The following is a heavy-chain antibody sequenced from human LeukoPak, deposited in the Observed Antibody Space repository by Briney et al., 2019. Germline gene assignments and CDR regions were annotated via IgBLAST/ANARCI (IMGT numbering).Heavy chain of an antibody. CDR1: GYTFTSYG. CDR2: ISAYNGNT. J-gene: IGHJ4*02. D-gene: IGHD3-9*01. Sequence: GASVKVSSKASGYTFTSYGISWVRQAPGQGLECMGWISAYNGNTNYAQKLQGRVTMTTDTSTSTAYMELRSLRSDDTAVYYFAREDGIRYFDWLFDYWGQGTLVTVSS. CDR3: AREDGIRYFDWLFDY. V-gene: IGHV1-18*01.